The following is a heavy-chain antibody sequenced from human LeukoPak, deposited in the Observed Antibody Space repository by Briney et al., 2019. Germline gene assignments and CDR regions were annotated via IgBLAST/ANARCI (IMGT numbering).Heavy chain of an antibody. CDR3: AGHHPRNTVDF. CDR2: ISDIGSI. D-gene: IGHD2-8*02. J-gene: IGHJ4*02. Sequence: SETLSLTCTVSGGSISSYYWSWLRQPPGKGLEWIAYISDIGSINYNPSLKSRVTISLDTSKNQLSLKLRSVTAADTAVYYCAGHHPRNTVDFWGQGTLVTVSS. V-gene: IGHV4-59*08. CDR1: GGSISSYY.